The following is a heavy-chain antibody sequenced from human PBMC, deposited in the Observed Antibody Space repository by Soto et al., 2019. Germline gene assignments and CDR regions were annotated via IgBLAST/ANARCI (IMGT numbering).Heavy chain of an antibody. CDR2: ISTSGSAI. CDR3: ARDYFYGSGSYSSYYFDY. D-gene: IGHD3-10*01. CDR1: GFTFGDYY. J-gene: IGHJ4*02. Sequence: QVQLVESGGGLVQPGGSLRLSCAASGFTFGDYYMSWIRQAPGKGLEWVSYISTSGSAIDYADSVEGRFTISRDNAKNSLYLQMNSLRAEDTAVYYCARDYFYGSGSYSSYYFDYWGQGTLVTVSS. V-gene: IGHV3-11*01.